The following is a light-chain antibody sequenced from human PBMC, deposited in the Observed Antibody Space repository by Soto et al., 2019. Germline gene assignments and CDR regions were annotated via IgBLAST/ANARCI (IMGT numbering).Light chain of an antibody. J-gene: IGKJ5*01. CDR3: QHFGGTTFT. V-gene: IGKV3D-15*01. Sequence: ELVMTQSPVTLSVSPVTRSTLSCMARQKISRNLVWYQQKPGQTPTLLIYGASTRATGIPARFSGSGSGTHFTLTISRLQPGDFAAYYCQHFGGTTFTFGQGTRLEIK. CDR1: QKISRN. CDR2: GAS.